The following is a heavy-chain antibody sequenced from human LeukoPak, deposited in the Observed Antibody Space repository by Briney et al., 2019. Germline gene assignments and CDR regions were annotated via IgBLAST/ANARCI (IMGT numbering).Heavy chain of an antibody. CDR1: GFTVSNNY. V-gene: IGHV3-53*01. Sequence: RGSLRLSCAASGFTVSNNYMSWVRQAPGKGLEWVSVIHSGGTTNYADSVQGRFTISRDNSKTTVYLHMNSLRAEDTAVYYCARDSDSGYGPFASWGQGTLVTVSS. CDR3: ARDSDSGYGPFAS. CDR2: IHSGGTT. J-gene: IGHJ4*02. D-gene: IGHD5-12*01.